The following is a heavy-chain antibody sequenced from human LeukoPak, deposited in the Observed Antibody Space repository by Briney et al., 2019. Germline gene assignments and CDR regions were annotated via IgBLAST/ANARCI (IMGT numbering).Heavy chain of an antibody. CDR2: ISPSTGST. V-gene: IGHV1-46*01. CDR1: GYTFTSYY. D-gene: IGHD3-9*01. Sequence: ASVKVSCKASGYTFTSYYIFWVRQAPGQGLEWMGIISPSTGSTSYSQKFQGRVTMTTDTSTSTAYMELRSLRSDDTAVYYCAREVGHHYDILTGYYYYYYMDVWGKGTTVTVSS. CDR3: AREVGHHYDILTGYYYYYYMDV. J-gene: IGHJ6*03.